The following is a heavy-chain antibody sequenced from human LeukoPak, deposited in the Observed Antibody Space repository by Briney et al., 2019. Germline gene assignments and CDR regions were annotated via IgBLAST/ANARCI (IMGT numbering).Heavy chain of an antibody. D-gene: IGHD6-19*01. CDR1: GYTFTGYH. Sequence: ASVKVSCKASGYTFTGYHLHWMRQAPGQGLEWMGWINPYSGDTNFVQWFQGRVTMTRDTSISTAYMELSRPRSDDTAVYYCARGGVGAGTGAFDLWGQGTMVTVSS. CDR2: INPYSGDT. CDR3: ARGGVGAGTGAFDL. J-gene: IGHJ3*01. V-gene: IGHV1-2*02.